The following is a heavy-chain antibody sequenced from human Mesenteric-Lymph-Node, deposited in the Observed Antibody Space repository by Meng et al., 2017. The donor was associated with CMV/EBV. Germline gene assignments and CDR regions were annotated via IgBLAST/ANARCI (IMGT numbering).Heavy chain of an antibody. V-gene: IGHV4-59*01. D-gene: IGHD3-22*01. CDR1: GGSLSSYY. CDR2: IYYSGST. Sequence: SETLSLTCTVSGGSLSSYYWSWIRQPPGKGLEWIGYIYYSGSTNYNPSLKSRVTISVDTSKNQFSLKLSSVTAADTAVYYCARVGGGYTYYYYGMDVWGQGTTVTVSS. CDR3: ARVGGGYTYYYYGMDV. J-gene: IGHJ6*02.